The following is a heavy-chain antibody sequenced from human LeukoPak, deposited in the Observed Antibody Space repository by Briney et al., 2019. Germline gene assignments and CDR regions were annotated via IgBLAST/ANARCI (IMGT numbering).Heavy chain of an antibody. CDR2: IKQDGSEK. D-gene: IGHD1-1*01. Sequence: GGSLRLSCAASGFTFSSYAMSWVRQAPGKGLEWVANIKQDGSEKYYVDSVKGRFTISRDNAKNSLYLQMNSLRAEDTAVYYCAGKLERPQRWFDPWGQGTLVTVSS. CDR3: AGKLERPQRWFDP. CDR1: GFTFSSYA. J-gene: IGHJ5*02. V-gene: IGHV3-7*01.